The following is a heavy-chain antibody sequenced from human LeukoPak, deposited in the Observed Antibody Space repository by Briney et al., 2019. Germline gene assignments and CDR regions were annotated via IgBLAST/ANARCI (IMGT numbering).Heavy chain of an antibody. V-gene: IGHV3-30*14. CDR1: GFTFSSYA. CDR2: ISDDGINY. J-gene: IGHJ6*02. D-gene: IGHD6-19*01. Sequence: GGSLRLSCAASGFTFSSYAMHWVRQAPGKGLEWVAVISDDGINYSYADSVKGRFTISRDNSKNTLYLQMNSLRAEDTAVYYCALSSVAGNFYYYGMDVWGQGTTVTVSS. CDR3: ALSSVAGNFYYYGMDV.